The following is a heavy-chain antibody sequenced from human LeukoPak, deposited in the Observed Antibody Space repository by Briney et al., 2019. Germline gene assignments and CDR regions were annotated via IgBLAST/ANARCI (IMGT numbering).Heavy chain of an antibody. J-gene: IGHJ4*02. CDR2: TYYRSKWYN. Sequence: SQTLSLTCAISGDSVSSNSAAWNWFRQSPSRGLEWLGRTYYRSKWYNDYAVSVKSRITINPDTSKNQFSLQLNSVTPEDSALYYCARGYSSSWYGIELFDYWGQGTLVTVSS. D-gene: IGHD6-13*01. CDR3: ARGYSSSWYGIELFDY. CDR1: GDSVSSNSAA. V-gene: IGHV6-1*01.